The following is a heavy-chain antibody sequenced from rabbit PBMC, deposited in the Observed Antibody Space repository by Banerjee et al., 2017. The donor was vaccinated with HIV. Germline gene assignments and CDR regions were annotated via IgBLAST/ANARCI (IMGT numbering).Heavy chain of an antibody. J-gene: IGHJ3*01. V-gene: IGHV1S40*01. CDR2: IYAGSSGST. CDR1: GFSFSSSYY. D-gene: IGHD6-1*01. Sequence: QSLEESGGDLVEPGASLTLTCTASGFSFSSSYYMCWVRQAPGKGLEWIACIYAGSSGSTYYASWAKGRFTISKTSSTTVTLQMTSLTAADTATYFCARDTYGYAGYAYATRLDLWGPGTLVTVS. CDR3: ARDTYGYAGYAYATRLDL.